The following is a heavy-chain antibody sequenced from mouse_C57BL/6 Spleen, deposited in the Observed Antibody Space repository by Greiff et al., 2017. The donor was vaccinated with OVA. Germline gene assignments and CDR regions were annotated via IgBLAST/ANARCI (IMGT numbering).Heavy chain of an antibody. D-gene: IGHD4-1*01. V-gene: IGHV5-6*01. J-gene: IGHJ4*01. CDR1: GFTFSSYG. Sequence: EVMLVESGGELVKPGASLKLSCAASGFTFSSYGMSWVRQTPDQRLEWVATISSGGSDTYYPDSVKGRFTISRDNAKNTLYLQMSSLKSEDTAMYYCAKLGRDYYAMDYWGQGTTLTVSS. CDR3: AKLGRDYYAMDY. CDR2: ISSGGSDT.